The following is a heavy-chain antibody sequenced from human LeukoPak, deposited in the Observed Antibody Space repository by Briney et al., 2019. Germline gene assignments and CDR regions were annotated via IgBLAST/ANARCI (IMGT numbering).Heavy chain of an antibody. CDR2: INHSGST. Sequence: PSETLSLTCAVYGGSFSGHYWSWIRQPPGKGLEWIGEINHSGSTNYNPSLKSRVTISVDTSKNQFSLKLSSVTAADTAVYYCARLAAAGTGLFSANWIDPWGQGTLVTVSS. J-gene: IGHJ5*02. CDR3: ARLAAAGTGLFSANWIDP. V-gene: IGHV4-34*01. CDR1: GGSFSGHY. D-gene: IGHD6-13*01.